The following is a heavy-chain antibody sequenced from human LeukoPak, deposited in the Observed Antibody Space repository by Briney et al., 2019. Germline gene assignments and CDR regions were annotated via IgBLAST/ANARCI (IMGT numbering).Heavy chain of an antibody. V-gene: IGHV5-10-1*01. CDR3: ARRITGLADLDAFHI. Sequence: GESLKISCKGSRYTFTTYYINWVRQTPGKGLEWMGRIDPSDSSTNYSPSFQGHVSISADKSINTVYLQWDSLRASDTAMYYCARRITGLADLDAFHIWGLGTMVTVSS. CDR2: IDPSDSST. D-gene: IGHD7-27*01. CDR1: RYTFTTYY. J-gene: IGHJ3*02.